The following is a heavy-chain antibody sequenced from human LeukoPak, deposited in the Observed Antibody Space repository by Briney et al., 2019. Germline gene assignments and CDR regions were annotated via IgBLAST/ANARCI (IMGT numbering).Heavy chain of an antibody. CDR2: IGGSGSTT. Sequence: GGSLRLSCAASGFTFSSYEMNWVRQAPGKGLEWVSSIGGSGSTTYYADSVRGRFTISRDNSKNSMYLQMSSLRAEDTAIYYCAEVESSYCRIWGQGTLVTVSS. CDR1: GFTFSSYE. J-gene: IGHJ4*02. CDR3: AEVESSYCRI. V-gene: IGHV3-23*01. D-gene: IGHD3-10*01.